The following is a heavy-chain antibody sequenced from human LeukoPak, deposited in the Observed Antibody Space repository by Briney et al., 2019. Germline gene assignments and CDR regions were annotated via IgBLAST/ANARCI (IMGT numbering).Heavy chain of an antibody. D-gene: IGHD1-14*01. V-gene: IGHV3-21*01. Sequence: GGSLRLSCAASGFTFSSYSMNWVRQAPGRGLEWVSSISSSSSYIYHADSVKGRFTISRDNAKNSLYLQMNSLRAADTAVYYCARDRVPNNWNHAWFDPWGQGTLVTVSS. CDR1: GFTFSSYS. J-gene: IGHJ5*02. CDR3: ARDRVPNNWNHAWFDP. CDR2: ISSSSSYI.